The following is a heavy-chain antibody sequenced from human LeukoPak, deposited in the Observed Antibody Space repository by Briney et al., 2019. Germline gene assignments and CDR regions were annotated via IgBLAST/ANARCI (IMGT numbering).Heavy chain of an antibody. D-gene: IGHD3-10*01. CDR1: GFTVSNNY. CDR2: IYRDGNT. V-gene: IGHV3-53*01. J-gene: IGHJ5*02. Sequence: GGSLRLSCAVSGFTVSNNYMNWVRQAPGKGLEWVSVIYRDGNTYYADSVKGRFTISRDNSKNTLYLQMNSLRAEDTAVYYCAKNVMSGSWFDPWGQGTLVTVSS. CDR3: AKNVMSGSWFDP.